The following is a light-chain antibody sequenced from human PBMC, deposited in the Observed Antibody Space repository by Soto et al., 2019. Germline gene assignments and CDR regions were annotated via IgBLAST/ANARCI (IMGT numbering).Light chain of an antibody. CDR2: GAS. J-gene: IGKJ1*01. Sequence: EIVLTQSPGTLSLSPGERATLSCRASQSVSSTYLIWYQQKPGQAPRLLIYGASSRATGVPDRFSGGGSGTDFTLTISRLEPEEFAVYYCQHFFNSLTWTFGQGTKVEIK. V-gene: IGKV3-20*01. CDR1: QSVSSTY. CDR3: QHFFNSLTWT.